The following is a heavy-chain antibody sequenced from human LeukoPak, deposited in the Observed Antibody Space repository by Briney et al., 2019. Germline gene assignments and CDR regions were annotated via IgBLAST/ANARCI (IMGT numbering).Heavy chain of an antibody. J-gene: IGHJ4*02. CDR2: INYSGST. CDR1: GGSISSSSYY. D-gene: IGHD6-19*01. CDR3: AGSIAVAGTHSEYYFDY. Sequence: SETLSLTCTVSGGSISSSSYYWSWIRQPPGKGLEWIGEINYSGSTNYNPSLKSRVTISVDTSKNQFSLKLSSVTAADTAVYYCAGSIAVAGTHSEYYFDYWGQGTLVTVSS. V-gene: IGHV4-39*07.